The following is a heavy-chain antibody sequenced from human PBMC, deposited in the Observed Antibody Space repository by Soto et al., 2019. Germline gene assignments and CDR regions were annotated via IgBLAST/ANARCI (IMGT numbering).Heavy chain of an antibody. V-gene: IGHV4-59*01. J-gene: IGHJ3*02. CDR1: GGAISSYY. Sequence: SETLSVTCTVSGGAISSYYWSWIRQPPGKGLEWIGYIYYSGSTNYNPSLKSRVTISVDTSKNQFSLKLSSVTAADTAVYYCAREITHIVVEKEGAFDIWGQGTMVTVSS. CDR2: IYYSGST. D-gene: IGHD2-21*01. CDR3: AREITHIVVEKEGAFDI.